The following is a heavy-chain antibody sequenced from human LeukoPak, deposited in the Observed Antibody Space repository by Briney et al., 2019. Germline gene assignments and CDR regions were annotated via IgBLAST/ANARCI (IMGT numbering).Heavy chain of an antibody. CDR3: AKDGRAAIVVVPAAHQDY. V-gene: IGHV3-21*04. CDR1: GFTFTTYD. Sequence: GGSLRLSCAASGFTFTTYDMNWVRQAPGKGLEWVSYISRNSGFIYYADSVKGRFTISRDNAKNSLYLQMNSLRGEDTAVYYCAKDGRAAIVVVPAAHQDYWGQGTLVTVSS. J-gene: IGHJ4*02. CDR2: ISRNSGFI. D-gene: IGHD2-2*01.